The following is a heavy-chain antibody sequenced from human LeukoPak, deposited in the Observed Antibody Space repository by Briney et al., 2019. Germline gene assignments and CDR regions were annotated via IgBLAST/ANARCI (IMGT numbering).Heavy chain of an antibody. CDR1: GFTFSDYY. CDR3: ARSRQSYSSSWCKSSYYYMDV. CDR2: ISSSGSTI. J-gene: IGHJ6*03. D-gene: IGHD6-13*01. V-gene: IGHV3-11*01. Sequence: GGSLRLSCAASGFTFSDYYMSWIRQAPGKGLEWVSYISSSGSTIYYADSVKGRFTISRDNAKNSLYLQMNSLRAEDTAVYYCARSRQSYSSSWCKSSYYYMDVWGKGTTVTVSS.